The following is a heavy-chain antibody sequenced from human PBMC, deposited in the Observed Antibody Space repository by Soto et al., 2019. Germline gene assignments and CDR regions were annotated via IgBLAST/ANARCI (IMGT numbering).Heavy chain of an antibody. V-gene: IGHV4-59*11. D-gene: IGHD2-2*03. CDR2: IYYSGST. Sequence: SETLSLTCNVTGDSIKTHYWSWIRQAPGKGLEWIGYIYYSGSTLYSPSLMRRVTISADTANNQFSLRLTSLTAADTAVDYCASGWMAALDNWGQGTLVTVSS. J-gene: IGHJ4*02. CDR3: ASGWMAALDN. CDR1: GDSIKTHY.